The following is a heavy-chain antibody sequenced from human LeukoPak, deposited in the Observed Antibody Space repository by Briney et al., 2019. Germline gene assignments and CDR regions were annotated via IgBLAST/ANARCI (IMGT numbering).Heavy chain of an antibody. CDR3: ATRDSKTNGNTFDI. Sequence: PGGSLRLSCAASGFTLSTYEMNWVRQAPGKGLEWVSSISSSSSYIYYADSVKGRFTISRDNAKNSLYLQMNSLRAEDTAVYYCATRDSKTNGNTFDIWGQGTMVTVSS. D-gene: IGHD2-21*02. J-gene: IGHJ3*02. CDR1: GFTLSTYE. CDR2: ISSSSSYI. V-gene: IGHV3-21*01.